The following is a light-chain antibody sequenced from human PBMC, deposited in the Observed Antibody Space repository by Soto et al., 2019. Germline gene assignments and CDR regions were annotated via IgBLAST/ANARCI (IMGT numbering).Light chain of an antibody. V-gene: IGKV3-20*01. J-gene: IGKJ3*01. Sequence: EIVLTQSPGTLSLSPGERATLSCRTSQTVTNDYLAWYQQKPGQAPRLIIFGASSRATGIPDRFGGSGSGTDFTLTISSLEPDDFAVYYCQQYGASPLFTFGPGTTVDFK. CDR2: GAS. CDR3: QQYGASPLFT. CDR1: QTVTNDY.